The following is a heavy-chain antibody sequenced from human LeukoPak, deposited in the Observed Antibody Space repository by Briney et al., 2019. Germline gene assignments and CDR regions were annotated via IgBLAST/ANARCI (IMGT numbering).Heavy chain of an antibody. CDR1: GYTFTGYY. CDR2: INPNTGVT. J-gene: IGHJ5*02. Sequence: GASVKVSCKPSGYTFTGYYIHWVRQVPEQGLEWMGWINPNTGVTSYAQKFQGRVTMTRDTSINTVFLELSRLRSDDTGVYFCARDLHASTSVVWYSFWFDPWGQGTQVTVSS. V-gene: IGHV1-2*02. D-gene: IGHD4-11*01. CDR3: ARDLHASTSVVWYSFWFDP.